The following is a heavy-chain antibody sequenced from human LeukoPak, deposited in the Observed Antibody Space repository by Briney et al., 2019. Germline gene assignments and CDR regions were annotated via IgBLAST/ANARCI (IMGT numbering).Heavy chain of an antibody. D-gene: IGHD3-10*01. Sequence: ASVKVSCKASGYTFPSYFMHWVRQAPGQGLEWMGIINPTGGSTTYAQKFQGRVTMTRDTSTSTVYMELSSLRSEDTAVYYCARLNYYGSGKPVWGQGTTVTVSS. J-gene: IGHJ6*02. CDR3: ARLNYYGSGKPV. CDR1: GYTFPSYF. CDR2: INPTGGST. V-gene: IGHV1-46*01.